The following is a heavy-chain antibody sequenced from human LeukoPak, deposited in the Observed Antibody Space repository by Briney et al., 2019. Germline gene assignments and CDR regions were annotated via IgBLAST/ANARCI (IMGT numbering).Heavy chain of an antibody. V-gene: IGHV1-69*13. CDR2: IIPIFGTA. CDR1: GGTFSSYA. Sequence: ASVKVSCKASGGTFSSYAISWVRQAPGQGLEWMGGIIPIFGTANYAQKFQGRVTITADESTSTAYMELSSLRSEDTAVYYCASGFWSGYSYYYYYMDVWGKGTTVTVSS. CDR3: ASGFWSGYSYYYYYMDV. D-gene: IGHD3-3*01. J-gene: IGHJ6*03.